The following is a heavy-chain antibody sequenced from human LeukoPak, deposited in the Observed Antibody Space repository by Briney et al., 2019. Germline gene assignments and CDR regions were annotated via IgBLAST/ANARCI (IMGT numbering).Heavy chain of an antibody. Sequence: GESLKISCKGSGYIFATYWIAWVRQMPGKGLEWMGIIYPGDSDTRYSPPFHGQVTISADKSIATAYLQWSSLKASDTAMYFCARPRGSGSSGDAFDIWGQGTMVTVSS. CDR3: ARPRGSGSSGDAFDI. V-gene: IGHV5-51*01. CDR2: IYPGDSDT. J-gene: IGHJ3*02. CDR1: GYIFATYW. D-gene: IGHD1-26*01.